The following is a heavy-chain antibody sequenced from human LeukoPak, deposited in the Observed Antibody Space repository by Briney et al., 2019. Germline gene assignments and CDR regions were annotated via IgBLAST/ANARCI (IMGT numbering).Heavy chain of an antibody. CDR2: IYHSGST. Sequence: SETLSLTCTVSGGSISNYYWSWIRQPPGKGLEWIGFIYHSGSTNYNPSLKSRVTISIDTSRNQFSLKLTSVTAADTAVYYCARQNSAPYSSSWLMDVWGQGATVTVSS. CDR3: ARQNSAPYSSSWLMDV. V-gene: IGHV4-59*08. J-gene: IGHJ6*02. D-gene: IGHD6-13*01. CDR1: GGSISNYY.